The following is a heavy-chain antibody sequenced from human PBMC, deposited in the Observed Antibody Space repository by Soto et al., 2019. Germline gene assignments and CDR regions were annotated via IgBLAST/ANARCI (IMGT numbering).Heavy chain of an antibody. CDR2: TIPIFGTA. V-gene: IGHV1-69*13. J-gene: IGHJ6*02. CDR1: GGTFSSYA. Sequence: SVKVSCKASGGTFSSYAISWVRQAPGQGLEWMGGTIPIFGTANYAQKFQGRVTITADESTSTAYMELSSLRSEDTAVYYCARRGTVVTDYYYYGMDVWGQGTTVTVSS. D-gene: IGHD2-15*01. CDR3: ARRGTVVTDYYYYGMDV.